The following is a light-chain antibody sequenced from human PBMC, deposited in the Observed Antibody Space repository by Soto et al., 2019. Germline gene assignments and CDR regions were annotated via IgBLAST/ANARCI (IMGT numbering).Light chain of an antibody. V-gene: IGKV3-11*01. CDR3: QQRRNWPPLT. Sequence: ETVLTQSPATLSLSPGERATLSCRASQNVDIYLAWYQQKPGQAPRLLIYDASNRATGVPPRFSGSGSGTDFTLTIISLEPEDLALYYCQQRRNWPPLTFGQGTRLEIK. CDR1: QNVDIY. J-gene: IGKJ5*01. CDR2: DAS.